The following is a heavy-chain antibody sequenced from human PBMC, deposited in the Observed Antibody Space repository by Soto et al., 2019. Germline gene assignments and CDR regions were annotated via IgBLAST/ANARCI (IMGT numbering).Heavy chain of an antibody. CDR3: ARGNYGPPYYNCDRIDV. J-gene: IGHJ6*02. Sequence: QVQLVQSGAEVKKPGASVKVSCKASGYTFTSYGISWVRQAPGQGLEWMGWLSAYNGNTNYAQKLQGRVTMTTDTSTSTAYMQMSSLRADDTAVYYCARGNYGPPYYNCDRIDVCSHWTTFTATS. D-gene: IGHD4-17*01. CDR1: GYTFTSYG. V-gene: IGHV1-18*01. CDR2: LSAYNGNT.